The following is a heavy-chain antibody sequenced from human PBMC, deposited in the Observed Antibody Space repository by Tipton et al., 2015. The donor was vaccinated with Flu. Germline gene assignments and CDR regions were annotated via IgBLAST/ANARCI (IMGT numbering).Heavy chain of an antibody. CDR2: INYDGSTI. CDR3: TRRLVED. V-gene: IGHV3-7*01. J-gene: IGHJ4*02. CDR1: GFNLSSYE. Sequence: SLRLSCPASGFNLSSYEMNWVRQAPGKGLEWVANINYDGSTIYYVDSVKGRFTISRDNAKNSLYLQMNNLRAEDTAVYYCTRRLVEDWGQGTHVTVSS.